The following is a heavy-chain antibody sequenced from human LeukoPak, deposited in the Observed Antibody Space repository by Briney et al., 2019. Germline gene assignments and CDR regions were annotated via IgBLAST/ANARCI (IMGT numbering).Heavy chain of an antibody. CDR2: IYPGDSDT. CDR3: ATLVTYSSSWNSYYYYYGMDV. V-gene: IGHV5-51*01. J-gene: IGHJ6*04. D-gene: IGHD6-13*01. Sequence: GESLKISCKGSGYSFTSYWIGWVRQMPGKGLEWMGIIYPGDSDTRYSLSFQGQVTISADKSISTAYLQWSSLKASDTAMYYCATLVTYSSSWNSYYYYYGMDVWGKGTTVTVSS. CDR1: GYSFTSYW.